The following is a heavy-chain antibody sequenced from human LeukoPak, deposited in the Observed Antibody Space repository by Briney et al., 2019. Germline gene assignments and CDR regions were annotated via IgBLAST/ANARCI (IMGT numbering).Heavy chain of an antibody. Sequence: PGGSLRLSCAASGFTFSSYGMSWVRQAPGKGLEWVSAISGSGGSTYYADSVKGRFTISRGNSKNTLYLQMNSLRAEDTAVYYCAKSPSYYYDSSGYYFDYWGQGTLVTVSS. CDR3: AKSPSYYYDSSGYYFDY. CDR1: GFTFSSYG. J-gene: IGHJ4*02. CDR2: ISGSGGST. V-gene: IGHV3-23*01. D-gene: IGHD3-22*01.